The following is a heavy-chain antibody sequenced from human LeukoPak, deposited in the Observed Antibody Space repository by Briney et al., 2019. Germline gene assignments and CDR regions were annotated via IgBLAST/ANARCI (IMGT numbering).Heavy chain of an antibody. CDR3: ARTGDPYYFDY. Sequence: SQTLSLTCAVSGGSISSGGYSWSWIRQPPGKGLEWIGYIYHSGSTYYNPSLKSRVTISVDRSKNQFSLKLSSVTAADTAVYYCARTGDPYYFDYWGQGTLVTVSS. CDR2: IYHSGST. J-gene: IGHJ4*02. CDR1: GGSISSGGYS. D-gene: IGHD7-27*01. V-gene: IGHV4-30-2*01.